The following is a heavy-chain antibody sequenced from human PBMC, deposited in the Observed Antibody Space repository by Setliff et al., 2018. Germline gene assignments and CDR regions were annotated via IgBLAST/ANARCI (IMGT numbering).Heavy chain of an antibody. D-gene: IGHD1-1*01. CDR3: AKGGTYRYFDF. V-gene: IGHV4-59*01. Sequence: PSETLSLTCTVSGGPFSGASIWSWIRQPPGKGLEFIGCVYHSGTAKYDPSLESRAIMSADASKNEISLKLKSVTAADTAVYYCAKGGTYRYFDFWGQGALVTVSS. CDR2: VYHSGTA. J-gene: IGHJ4*02. CDR1: GGPFSGAS.